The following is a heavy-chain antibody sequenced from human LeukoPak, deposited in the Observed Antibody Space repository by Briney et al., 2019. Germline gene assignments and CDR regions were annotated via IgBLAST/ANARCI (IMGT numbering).Heavy chain of an antibody. CDR3: ARDHGLQMIARRGFDF. Sequence: SQTLSLTCAISGDSVSNNIATWNWVRQSPSRGLEWLGRTYYRSRWGNDYAISVKGRITINPDTSRNQFSLQLNSVTPEDTAVYYCARDHGLQMIARRGFDFWGQGTLVTVSS. CDR1: GDSVSNNIAT. V-gene: IGHV6-1*01. J-gene: IGHJ4*02. CDR2: TYYRSRWGN. D-gene: IGHD2-21*01.